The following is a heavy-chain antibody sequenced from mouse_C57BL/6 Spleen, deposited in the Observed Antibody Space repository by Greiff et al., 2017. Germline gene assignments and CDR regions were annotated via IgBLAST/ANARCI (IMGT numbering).Heavy chain of an antibody. CDR2: IHPNSGST. Sequence: QVQLKQPGAELVKPGASVKLSCKASGYTFTSYWMHWVKQRPGQGLEWIGMIHPNSGSTNYNEKFKSKATLTVDKSSSTAYMQLSSLTSEDSAVYYCARDGSSPWFAYWGQGTLVTDSA. V-gene: IGHV1-64*01. D-gene: IGHD1-1*01. J-gene: IGHJ3*01. CDR1: GYTFTSYW. CDR3: ARDGSSPWFAY.